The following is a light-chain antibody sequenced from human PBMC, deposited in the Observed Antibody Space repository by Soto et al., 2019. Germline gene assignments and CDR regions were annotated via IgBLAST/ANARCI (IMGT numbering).Light chain of an antibody. CDR3: QQLNSYPPKYT. Sequence: DIQLTQSPSFLSASVGGRVTITCRASQGISSYLAWYQQKPGKAPKLLIYAASTLQSGVPSRFSGSGSGTEFTLTISSLQPEDFATYYCQQLNSYPPKYTFGQGTKLEIK. V-gene: IGKV1-9*01. CDR2: AAS. J-gene: IGKJ2*01. CDR1: QGISSY.